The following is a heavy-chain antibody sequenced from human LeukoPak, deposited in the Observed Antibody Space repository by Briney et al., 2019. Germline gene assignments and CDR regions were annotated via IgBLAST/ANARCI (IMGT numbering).Heavy chain of an antibody. CDR1: GFTFAHFA. Sequence: GGSLRLSCAASGFTFAHFAMSWVRQAPGKGLEWVSTISNSGGSIYYADSVKGLFTISRDNSKNTLYLQMNSLRAEDTAVYYCAKDERGLDYWGQGTLVSVSS. CDR2: ISNSGGSI. CDR3: AKDERGLDY. V-gene: IGHV3-23*01. D-gene: IGHD3-16*01. J-gene: IGHJ4*02.